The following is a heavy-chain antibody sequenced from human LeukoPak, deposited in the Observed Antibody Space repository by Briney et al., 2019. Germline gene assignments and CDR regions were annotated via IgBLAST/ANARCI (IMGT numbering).Heavy chain of an antibody. CDR3: ARALGSYSDY. V-gene: IGHV3-66*01. CDR2: IYSGGST. CDR1: GITVSNNY. Sequence: PGGSLRLSCAASGITVSNNYMSWVRQAPGKGLEWVSVIYSGGSTYYADSVKGRFTISRDNSKNTLYLQMNSLRAEDTAVYYCARALGSYSDYWGQGTLVSVSS. J-gene: IGHJ4*02. D-gene: IGHD1-26*01.